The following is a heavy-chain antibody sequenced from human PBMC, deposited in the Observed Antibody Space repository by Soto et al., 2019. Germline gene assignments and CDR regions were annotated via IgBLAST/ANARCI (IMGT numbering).Heavy chain of an antibody. CDR1: GITYNTYA. Sequence: GASVKVSCKASGITYNTYAIHWVRQAPGQGLEWMGWINAGNGDTRYSQNFQGRVTLTRDTSASTVYMDLGSLKSEDTGVYYCARAISGYVTWGQGTPVTVSS. CDR2: INAGNGDT. V-gene: IGHV1-3*01. J-gene: IGHJ4*02. D-gene: IGHD5-12*01. CDR3: ARAISGYVT.